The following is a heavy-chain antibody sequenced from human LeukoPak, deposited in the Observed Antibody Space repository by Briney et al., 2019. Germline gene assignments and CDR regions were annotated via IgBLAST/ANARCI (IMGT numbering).Heavy chain of an antibody. CDR3: ARGLYYYDSSGYLYY. CDR1: GFTVSSNY. Sequence: GGSLRLSCAASGFTVSSNYMSWVRQAPGKGLEWVSVIYSGGSTYYADSVKGRFTISRDNSKNTLYLQMHSLRVEDTAVYYCARGLYYYDSSGYLYYWGQGTLVTVSS. D-gene: IGHD3-22*01. V-gene: IGHV3-53*01. J-gene: IGHJ4*02. CDR2: IYSGGST.